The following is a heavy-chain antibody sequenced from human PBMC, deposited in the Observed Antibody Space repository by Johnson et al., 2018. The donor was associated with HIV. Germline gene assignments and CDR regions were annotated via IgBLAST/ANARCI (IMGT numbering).Heavy chain of an antibody. V-gene: IGHV3-66*02. D-gene: IGHD6-19*01. CDR3: ARIPGIGWEHDAFDI. CDR1: RFTFDDYA. Sequence: VQLVESGGVVVQPGGSLRLSCETSRFTFDDYAMHWVRQAPGKGLEWVSVIYSGGSTYYADSVKGRFTISRDNSKNTLYLQMNSLRAEDTAVYYCARIPGIGWEHDAFDIWGQGTLVTVSS. CDR2: IYSGGST. J-gene: IGHJ3*02.